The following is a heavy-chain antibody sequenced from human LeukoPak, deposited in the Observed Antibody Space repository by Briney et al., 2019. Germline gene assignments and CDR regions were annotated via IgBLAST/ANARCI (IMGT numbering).Heavy chain of an antibody. Sequence: SETLSLTCTVSGGSISSYYWSWIRQPPGKGLEWIGYIYYSGSTNYNPSLKSRVTISVDTSKNQFSLKLSSVTAADTAVYYCARDHRIGVANSFWFDPWGQGTLVTVSS. CDR2: IYYSGST. CDR3: ARDHRIGVANSFWFDP. CDR1: GGSISSYY. D-gene: IGHD2-2*01. J-gene: IGHJ5*02. V-gene: IGHV4-59*01.